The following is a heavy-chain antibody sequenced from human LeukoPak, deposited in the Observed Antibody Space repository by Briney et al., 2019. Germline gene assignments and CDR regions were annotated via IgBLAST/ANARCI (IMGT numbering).Heavy chain of an antibody. V-gene: IGHV4-31*03. J-gene: IGHJ3*02. Sequence: SETLSLTCTASGGSISSDNYFWSWIRQHPGKGLEWLGYIYHSGSAYYNPSLKSRLTISVDTSKNQFSLKLNSVIAADTAVYYCAREVNEPASTDAFDIWGQGTMVTVSS. D-gene: IGHD2-15*01. CDR1: GGSISSDNYF. CDR3: AREVNEPASTDAFDI. CDR2: IYHSGSA.